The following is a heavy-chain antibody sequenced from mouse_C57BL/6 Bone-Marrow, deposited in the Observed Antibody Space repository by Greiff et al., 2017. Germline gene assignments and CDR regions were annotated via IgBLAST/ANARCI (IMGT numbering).Heavy chain of an antibody. V-gene: IGHV1-39*01. J-gene: IGHJ4*01. CDR2: INPNYGTT. CDR3: ARGYYYDYAMDY. CDR1: GYSFTDYN. D-gene: IGHD2-4*01. Sequence: EVQLKESGPELVKPGASVKISCKASGYSFTDYNMNWVKQSNGKSLEWIGVINPNYGTTSYNQKFKGKATFTVDQSSSTAYMQLNSLTSEDSAVYYCARGYYYDYAMDYWGQGTSVTVSS.